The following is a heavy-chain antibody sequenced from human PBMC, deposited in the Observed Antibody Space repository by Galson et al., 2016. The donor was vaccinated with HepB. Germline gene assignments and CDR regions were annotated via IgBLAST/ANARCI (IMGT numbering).Heavy chain of an antibody. J-gene: IGHJ4*02. D-gene: IGHD6-19*01. CDR1: GYTFSTYA. Sequence: SVKVSCKASGYTFSTYAIHWVRQAPGQRLEWMGWINAGNGNTKYSQKFQGRVTITRDTSASTAYMELSSLRSEDTAVYYCARVLYSSGWWTWGQGTLVTVSS. CDR2: INAGNGNT. V-gene: IGHV1-3*01. CDR3: ARVLYSSGWWT.